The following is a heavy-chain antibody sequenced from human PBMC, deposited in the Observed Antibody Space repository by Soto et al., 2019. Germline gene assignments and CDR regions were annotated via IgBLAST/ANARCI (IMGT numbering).Heavy chain of an antibody. V-gene: IGHV4-59*01. CDR3: ARVNYGDYYYGMDV. D-gene: IGHD4-17*01. CDR2: ISYTGSA. J-gene: IGHJ6*02. Sequence: LSLTCTVSGGAINYSYWTWIRQPPGKGLEWIGYISYTGSANCNASLKSRLTISVDTSKNQFSLKLSSVTAADTALYYCARVNYGDYYYGMDVWGQGTKVTVYS. CDR1: GGAINYSY.